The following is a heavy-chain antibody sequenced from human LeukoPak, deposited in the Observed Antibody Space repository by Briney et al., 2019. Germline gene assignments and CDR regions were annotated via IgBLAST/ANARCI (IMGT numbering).Heavy chain of an antibody. J-gene: IGHJ4*02. V-gene: IGHV3-30*02. CDR1: GFTFSSYG. CDR3: AKEGEGDKRFFDY. D-gene: IGHD3-16*01. Sequence: GGSLRLSCAASGFTFSSYGMHWVRQAPGKGLEWVTYIRYDGSKKYYADSLKGRFTISRDNSKNTLYLQITSLRAEDTALYYCAKEGEGDKRFFDYWGQGTLVTVSS. CDR2: IRYDGSKK.